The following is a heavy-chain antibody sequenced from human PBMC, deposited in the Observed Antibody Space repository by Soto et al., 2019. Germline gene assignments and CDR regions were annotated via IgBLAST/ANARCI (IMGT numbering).Heavy chain of an antibody. CDR1: GGSFRGYY. CDR2: INRSGST. Sequence: SETLSLTCAVYGGSFRGYYCSWIRQPPGKGLEWIGEINRSGSTNYNPSLKSRVTISVDTSKNQFSLKLSSVTAADTAVYYCARKRYSYGWYYYYGMDVWGQGTTVTVSS. D-gene: IGHD5-18*01. V-gene: IGHV4-34*01. CDR3: ARKRYSYGWYYYYGMDV. J-gene: IGHJ6*02.